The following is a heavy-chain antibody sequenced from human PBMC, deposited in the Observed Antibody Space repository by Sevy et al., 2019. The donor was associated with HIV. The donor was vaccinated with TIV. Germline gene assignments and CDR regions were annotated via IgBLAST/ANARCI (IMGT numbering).Heavy chain of an antibody. CDR3: ARIPRGSGGSNTYFDF. J-gene: IGHJ4*02. V-gene: IGHV3-53*01. CDR1: GFTVSSNY. CDR2: IYSGGST. D-gene: IGHD2-15*01. Sequence: QLGGSLRLSCAASGFTVSSNYMSWVRQAPGKGLEWLSIIYSGGSTYFADSVKGRFTISRDNSKNTPYLQMNSLRAEDTAVYYCARIPRGSGGSNTYFDFWGQGILVTVSS.